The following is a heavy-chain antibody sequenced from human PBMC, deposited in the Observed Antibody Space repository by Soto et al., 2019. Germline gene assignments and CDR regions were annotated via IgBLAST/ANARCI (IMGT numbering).Heavy chain of an antibody. CDR1: GFTFSSYG. Sequence: QVELVESGGGVVQPGRSLRLSCAASGFTFSSYGMHWVRQAPGKGLEWVAVISYDGSNKYYADSVKGRFTISRDNSKNTLYLQMNSLRAEDTAVYYCAKDMGSSSLSLFRYYYYGMDVWGQGTTVTVSS. CDR3: AKDMGSSSLSLFRYYYYGMDV. J-gene: IGHJ6*02. D-gene: IGHD6-6*01. CDR2: ISYDGSNK. V-gene: IGHV3-30*18.